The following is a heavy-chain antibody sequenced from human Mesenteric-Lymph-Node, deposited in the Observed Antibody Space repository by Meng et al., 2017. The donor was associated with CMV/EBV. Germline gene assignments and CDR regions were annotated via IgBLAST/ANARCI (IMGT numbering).Heavy chain of an antibody. CDR3: ARDAYCSSTSCYKRDLNFDY. CDR2: ISAYNGNT. D-gene: IGHD2-2*02. Sequence: ASVKVSCKASGYTFTSYGISWLRQAPGQGLEWMGWISAYNGNTNYAQKLQGRVTMTTDTSTSTAYMELRSLRSDDTAVYYCARDAYCSSTSCYKRDLNFDYWGQGTLVTVSS. V-gene: IGHV1-18*01. CDR1: GYTFTSYG. J-gene: IGHJ4*02.